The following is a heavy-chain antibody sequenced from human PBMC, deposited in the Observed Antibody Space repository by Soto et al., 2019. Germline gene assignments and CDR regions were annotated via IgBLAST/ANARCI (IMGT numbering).Heavy chain of an antibody. CDR3: ARWGTTGGLDV. D-gene: IGHD3-16*01. CDR1: GFTFRSYV. CDR2: TSYDGSDK. J-gene: IGHJ1*01. Sequence: QVQLVESGGGVVQPGTSLRVSCVGSGFTFRSYVIHWVRQAPGKGLEWVALTSYDGSDKYYGDSARGRFTISRDNSRNTVDLQMDSLRSEDTALYYCARWGTTGGLDVWGQGTLVSVSS. V-gene: IGHV3-30*19.